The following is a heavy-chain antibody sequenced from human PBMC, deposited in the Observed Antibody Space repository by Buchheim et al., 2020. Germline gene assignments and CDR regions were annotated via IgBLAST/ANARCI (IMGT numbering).Heavy chain of an antibody. CDR3: LGITIFGVVTPPKYYGMDV. Sequence: QVQLVESGGGVVQPGRSLRLSCAASGFTFSSYAMHWVRQAPGKGLEWVAVISYDGSNKYYADSVKGRFTISRDNSKNTLYLQMNSLRAEDTAVYYCLGITIFGVVTPPKYYGMDVWGQGTT. V-gene: IGHV3-30*04. D-gene: IGHD3-3*01. CDR1: GFTFSSYA. J-gene: IGHJ6*02. CDR2: ISYDGSNK.